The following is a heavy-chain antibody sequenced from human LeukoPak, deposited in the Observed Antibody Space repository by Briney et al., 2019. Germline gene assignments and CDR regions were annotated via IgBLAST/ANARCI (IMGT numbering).Heavy chain of an antibody. J-gene: IGHJ5*02. V-gene: IGHV4-59*01. D-gene: IGHD6-13*01. CDR2: IYYSGST. Sequence: PSETLSLTCTVSGGSISSYYWSWIRQPPGKGLEWIGYIYYSGSTNYNPSLKSRVTISVDTSKNQFSLKLSSVTAADTAVYYCARDQQQLARGWSDPWGQGTLVTVSS. CDR3: ARDQQQLARGWSDP. CDR1: GGSISSYY.